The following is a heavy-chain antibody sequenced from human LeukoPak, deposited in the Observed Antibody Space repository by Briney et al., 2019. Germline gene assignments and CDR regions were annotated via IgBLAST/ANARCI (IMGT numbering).Heavy chain of an antibody. Sequence: GGSLRLSCAASGFTFSSYRMSWVRQAPGKGLECVSYISRSSSTIYYPDSVKGRFTISRDNVKNSLYLQMNSLRAEDTAVYFCAKRGVVIRVILVGFHKEAYYFDSWGQGALVTVSS. CDR3: AKRGVVIRVILVGFHKEAYYFDS. V-gene: IGHV3-48*04. CDR2: ISRSSSTI. D-gene: IGHD3-22*01. CDR1: GFTFSSYR. J-gene: IGHJ4*02.